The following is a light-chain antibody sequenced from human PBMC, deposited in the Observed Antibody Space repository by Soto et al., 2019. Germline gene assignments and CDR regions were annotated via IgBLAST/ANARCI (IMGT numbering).Light chain of an antibody. V-gene: IGKV3-15*01. CDR1: QSVSSN. CDR3: HQYNNWPPAT. J-gene: IGKJ1*01. CDR2: GAS. Sequence: DMVLTQSPGTLYLSPGERATLSCRASQSVSSNLAWYQQKPAQAPRLLIYGASTRATGIPARFSGSGSGTEFTLTISGLQSEDFAVYYCHQYNNWPPATFGQGTKVDIK.